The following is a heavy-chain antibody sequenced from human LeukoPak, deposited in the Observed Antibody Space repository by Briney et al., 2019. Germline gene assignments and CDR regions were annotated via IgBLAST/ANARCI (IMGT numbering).Heavy chain of an antibody. V-gene: IGHV1-2*02. CDR1: GYTFTGSY. D-gene: IGHD5-12*01. J-gene: IGHJ6*02. Sequence: GASVKVSCKASGYTFTGSYMHWVRQAPGQGLEWMGWINPNSGGTNYAQKFQGRVTMIRDTSISTAYMELSRLRSDDTAVYYCARDLRGGYSGYDRYYYYGMDVWGQGTTVTVSS. CDR2: INPNSGGT. CDR3: ARDLRGGYSGYDRYYYYGMDV.